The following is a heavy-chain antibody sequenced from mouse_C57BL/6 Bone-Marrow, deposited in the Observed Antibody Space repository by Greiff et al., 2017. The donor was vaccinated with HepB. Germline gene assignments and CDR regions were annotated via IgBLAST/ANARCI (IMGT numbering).Heavy chain of an antibody. CDR2: IDPENGDT. D-gene: IGHD1-1*01. V-gene: IGHV14-4*01. J-gene: IGHJ4*01. CDR3: TTPITTVVATDAMDY. Sequence: EVQLVESGAELVRPGASVKLSCTASGFNIKDDYMHWVKQRPEQGLEWIGWIDPENGDTEYASKFQGKATITADTSSNTAYLQLSSLTSEDTAVYYCTTPITTVVATDAMDYWGQGTSVTVSS. CDR1: GFNIKDDY.